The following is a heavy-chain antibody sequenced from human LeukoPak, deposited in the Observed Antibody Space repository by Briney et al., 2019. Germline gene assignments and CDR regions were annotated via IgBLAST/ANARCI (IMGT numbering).Heavy chain of an antibody. CDR2: INTGNDYT. CDR1: GYTFTNYG. V-gene: IGHV1-3*04. Sequence: ASVKVSCKASGYTFTNYGIARVRQAPGQGLEWMGWINTGNDYTKYSQKFQGRVTITRDTSASTAYMELSSLRSEDTAVYYCARVDSGSYGYYFDYWGQGTLVTVSS. J-gene: IGHJ4*02. CDR3: ARVDSGSYGYYFDY. D-gene: IGHD1-26*01.